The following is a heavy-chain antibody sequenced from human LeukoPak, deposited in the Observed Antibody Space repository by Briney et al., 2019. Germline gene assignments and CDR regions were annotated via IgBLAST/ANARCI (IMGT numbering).Heavy chain of an antibody. V-gene: IGHV1-69*06. CDR2: IIPIFGTA. CDR3: ARGDKRRGYSYGYVD. J-gene: IGHJ4*02. D-gene: IGHD5-18*01. CDR1: GYTFTSYA. Sequence: SVKVSCKASGYTFTSYAMNWVRQAPGQGLEWMGGIIPIFGTANYAQKFQGRVTITADKSTSTAYMELSSLRSEDTAVYYCARGDKRRGYSYGYVDWGQGTLVTVSS.